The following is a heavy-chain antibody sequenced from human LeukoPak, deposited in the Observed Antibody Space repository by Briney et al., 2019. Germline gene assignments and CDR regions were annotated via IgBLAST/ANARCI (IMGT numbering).Heavy chain of an antibody. Sequence: SETLSLTCAVYGGSFSGYYWSWIRQPPAGKGLEWIGEINHSGSTNYNPSLKSRVNISVDTSKNQFSLKLSSVTAADTAVYYCARRSVVVTSIQRYFDLWGRGTLVTVSS. J-gene: IGHJ2*01. V-gene: IGHV4-34*01. CDR1: GGSFSGYY. CDR2: INHSGST. D-gene: IGHD2-21*02. CDR3: ARRSVVVTSIQRYFDL.